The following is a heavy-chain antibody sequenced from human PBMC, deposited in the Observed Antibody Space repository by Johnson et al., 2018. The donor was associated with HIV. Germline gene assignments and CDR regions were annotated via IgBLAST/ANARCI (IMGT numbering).Heavy chain of an antibody. V-gene: IGHV3-13*01. CDR3: ARQYRNSGSRTGAFDI. CDR2: IGTAGDT. Sequence: VQLVESGGGLVQPGGSLRLSCAASGFTFSSYDMHWVRQATGKGLEWVSAIGTAGDTYYPGSVKGRFTISRENAKNSLYLQMNSLRAGDTAVYYCARQYRNSGSRTGAFDIWGQGTMVTVSS. J-gene: IGHJ3*02. D-gene: IGHD1-26*01. CDR1: GFTFSSYD.